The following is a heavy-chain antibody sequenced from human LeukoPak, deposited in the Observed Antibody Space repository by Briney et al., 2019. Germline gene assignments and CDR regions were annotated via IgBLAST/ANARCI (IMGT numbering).Heavy chain of an antibody. J-gene: IGHJ4*02. CDR3: ARDYSPWYSSDWYADQFDS. Sequence: GGSLRLSCAASGFTFSDYSMNWVRQAPGKGLEWVSCITSTSKYTYYAGAVKGRFTISRANAKNSLYLQMNSLRAEDTAVYYCARDYSPWYSSDWYADQFDSWGQGTLVTVSS. CDR1: GFTFSDYS. CDR2: ITSTSKYT. D-gene: IGHD6-19*01. V-gene: IGHV3-21*01.